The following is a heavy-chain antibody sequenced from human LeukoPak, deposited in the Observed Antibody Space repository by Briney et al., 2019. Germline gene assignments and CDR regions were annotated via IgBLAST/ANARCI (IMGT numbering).Heavy chain of an antibody. J-gene: IGHJ3*02. CDR2: ISWNSGSI. CDR3: AKGRDGYIWLHAFDI. CDR1: GFTFSSYA. D-gene: IGHD5-24*01. Sequence: GGSLRLSCAASGFTFSSYAMHWARQAPGKGLEWVSGISWNSGSIGYADSVKGRFTISRDNAKNSLYLQMNSLRAEDTALYYCAKGRDGYIWLHAFDIWGQGTMVTVSS. V-gene: IGHV3-9*01.